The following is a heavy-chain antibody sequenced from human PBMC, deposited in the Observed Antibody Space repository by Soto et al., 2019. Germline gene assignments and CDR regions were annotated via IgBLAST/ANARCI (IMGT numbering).Heavy chain of an antibody. CDR3: ARHWKGHHDRSGYHYYGMDV. Sequence: GESLKISCKGSGYSFTSYWIGWVRQMPGKGLEWMGIIYPGDSDTRYSPSFQGQVTISADKSISTAYLQWSSLKASDTAMYYCARHWKGHHDRSGYHYYGMDVWGQGTTATVSS. CDR2: IYPGDSDT. J-gene: IGHJ6*02. D-gene: IGHD3-22*01. V-gene: IGHV5-51*01. CDR1: GYSFTSYW.